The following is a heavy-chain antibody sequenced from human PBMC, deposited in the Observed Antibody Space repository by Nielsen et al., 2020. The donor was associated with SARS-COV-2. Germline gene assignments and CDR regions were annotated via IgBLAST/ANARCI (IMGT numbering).Heavy chain of an antibody. CDR2: INWHGGST. D-gene: IGHD1-26*01. V-gene: IGHV3-20*04. CDR1: GFTFDDYG. Sequence: GESLKISCAASGFTFDDYGMSWVRQAPGKGLEWVSGINWHGGSTGYADSVKGRFTISRDNAKNSLYLQMNSLRAEDTAVYYCAKESEWELFAGAFDIWGQGTMVTVSS. CDR3: AKESEWELFAGAFDI. J-gene: IGHJ3*02.